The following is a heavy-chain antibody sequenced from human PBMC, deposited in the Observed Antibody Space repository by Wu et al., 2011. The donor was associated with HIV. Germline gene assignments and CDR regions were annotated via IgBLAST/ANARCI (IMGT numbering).Heavy chain of an antibody. CDR2: ILPVFGTV. CDR3: ARDRGFYYDSSGYYSPKVLFDY. Sequence: QVQLVQSGAEVKKPGSSVKVSCEASGGTFGNYGITWVRQAPGQGLEWMGGILPVFGTVNYAQKFQGRVTVTADTSTSTAYMELRSLRSDDTAVYYCARDRGFYYDSSGYYSPKVLFDYWGQGTLVTVSS. D-gene: IGHD3-22*01. J-gene: IGHJ4*02. V-gene: IGHV1-69*14. CDR1: GGTFGNYG.